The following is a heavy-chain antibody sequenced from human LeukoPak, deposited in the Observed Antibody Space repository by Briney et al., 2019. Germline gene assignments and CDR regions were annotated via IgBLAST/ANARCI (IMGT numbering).Heavy chain of an antibody. CDR2: ISGSGGST. CDR3: AKNVREADWYYYYMDV. V-gene: IGHV3-23*01. CDR1: GFTFSSYA. D-gene: IGHD3-9*01. Sequence: GGSLRLSCAASGFTFSSYAMSWVRQAPGKGLEWVSAISGSGGSTYYADSVKGRFTISRDNSKNTLYLQMNSLRAEDTAVYYCAKNVREADWYYYYMDVWGKGTTVTVSS. J-gene: IGHJ6*03.